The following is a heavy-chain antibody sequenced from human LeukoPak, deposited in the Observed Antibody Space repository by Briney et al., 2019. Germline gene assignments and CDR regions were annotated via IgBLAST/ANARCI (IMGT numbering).Heavy chain of an antibody. J-gene: IGHJ6*03. Sequence: GGSLRLSXAASGFTFSSYAMSWARQAPGKGLEWVSVFSGSGAGTYYADSVKGRFTISRDNSKNTLYLQMNSLRAEDTAVYYCAKRGGSSSYYYYMDVWGKGTTVTVSS. V-gene: IGHV3-23*01. CDR2: FSGSGAGT. CDR3: AKRGGSSSYYYYMDV. CDR1: GFTFSSYA. D-gene: IGHD3-10*01.